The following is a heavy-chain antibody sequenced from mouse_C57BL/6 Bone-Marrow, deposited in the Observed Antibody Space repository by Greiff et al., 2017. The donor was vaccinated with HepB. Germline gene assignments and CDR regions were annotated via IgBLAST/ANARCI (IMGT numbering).Heavy chain of an antibody. CDR1: GFTFSNYW. Sequence: EVKVEESGGGLVQPGGSMKLSCVASGFTFSNYWMNWVRQSPEKGLEWVAQIRLKSDNYATHYAESVKGRFTISRDDSKSSVYLQMNNLRAEDTGIYYCTAPYYYGSGGYYAMDYWGQGTSVTVSS. D-gene: IGHD1-1*01. CDR3: TAPYYYGSGGYYAMDY. J-gene: IGHJ4*01. V-gene: IGHV6-3*01. CDR2: IRLKSDNYAT.